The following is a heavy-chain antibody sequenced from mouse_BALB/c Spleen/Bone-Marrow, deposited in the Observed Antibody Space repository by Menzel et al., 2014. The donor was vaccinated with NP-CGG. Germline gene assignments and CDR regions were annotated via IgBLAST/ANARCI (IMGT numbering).Heavy chain of an antibody. Sequence: QVQLKESGAELVRPGSSVKISCKASGYAFSSYWMNWVKQRPGQGLEWIGQIYPGDGDTNYSGKFKGKATLTADESSSTANMQLSSLTSEDSAVYFCAFGNYDFDYWGQGTTLTVSS. CDR3: AFGNYDFDY. CDR2: IYPGDGDT. J-gene: IGHJ2*01. D-gene: IGHD2-1*01. CDR1: GYAFSSYW. V-gene: IGHV1-80*01.